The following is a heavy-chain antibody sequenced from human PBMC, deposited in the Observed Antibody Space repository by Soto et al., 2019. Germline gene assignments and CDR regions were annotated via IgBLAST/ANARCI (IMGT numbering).Heavy chain of an antibody. J-gene: IGHJ6*02. CDR1: GYTFTSYD. CDR2: MNPNSCNT. V-gene: IGHV1-8*01. Sequence: ASVTVSCKASGYTFTSYDINWVRQATGQGLEWMGWMNPNSCNTGYAQKFQGRVTMTRNTAISTAYMELNSLKTEDTAVYYCASLTSWSQEYYYGMDVWGQGTTVTVSS. CDR3: ASLTSWSQEYYYGMDV. D-gene: IGHD2-2*01.